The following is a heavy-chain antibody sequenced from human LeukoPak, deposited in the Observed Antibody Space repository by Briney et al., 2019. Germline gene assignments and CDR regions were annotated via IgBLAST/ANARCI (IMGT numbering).Heavy chain of an antibody. D-gene: IGHD6-13*01. CDR2: IYYSGIT. CDR1: GGSISSSSYY. CDR3: ASEYSSSWYSKYFQH. Sequence: SETLSLTCTVSGGSISSSSYYWGWIRQPPGKGLEWIGSIYYSGITYYNPSLKSRVTISVDTSKNQLSLKLSSVTAADTAVYYCASEYSSSWYSKYFQHWGQGTLVTVSS. V-gene: IGHV4-39*01. J-gene: IGHJ1*01.